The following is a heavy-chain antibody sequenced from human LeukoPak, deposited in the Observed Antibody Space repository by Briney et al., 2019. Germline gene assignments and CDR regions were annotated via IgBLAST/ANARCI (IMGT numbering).Heavy chain of an antibody. Sequence: PGTSVKVSCKASGFTFTSSAMQWVRQARGQRLEWIGWIVVGSGNTNYAQKFQERVTITRDMSTSTAYMELSSLRSEDTAVYYRAANIYYDSSGSDYWGQGTLVTVSS. CDR1: GFTFTSSA. CDR2: IVVGSGNT. D-gene: IGHD3-22*01. V-gene: IGHV1-58*02. CDR3: AANIYYDSSGSDY. J-gene: IGHJ4*02.